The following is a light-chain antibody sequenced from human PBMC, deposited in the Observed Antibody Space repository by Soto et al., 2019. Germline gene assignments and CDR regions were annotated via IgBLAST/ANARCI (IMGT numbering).Light chain of an antibody. CDR2: SNN. V-gene: IGLV1-47*02. CDR3: AAWEDSLSGWV. J-gene: IGLJ3*02. CDR1: SSNIGSNY. Sequence: QSVLTQPPLASGTPGQRVTISCSGSSSNIGSNYVYWYQQLPGTAPKLLIYSNNQRPSVVPDRFSGSKSGTSASLAISGLRSEDEADYYCAAWEDSLSGWVFGGGTKLTVL.